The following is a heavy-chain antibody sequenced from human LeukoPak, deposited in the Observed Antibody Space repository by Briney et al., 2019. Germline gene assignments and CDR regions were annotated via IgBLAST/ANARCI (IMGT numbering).Heavy chain of an antibody. D-gene: IGHD5-18*01. V-gene: IGHV3-23*01. CDR2: ISGSGGST. CDR1: GFTFSSYA. CDR3: AKPARTWIQLSTLWD. Sequence: PGGSLRLSCAASGFTFSSYAMSWVRQAPRKGLEWVPAISGSGGSTYYADSVKGRFTISRDNSKSTLYLQMNSLRAEDTAVYYCAKPARTWIQLSTLWDWGQGTLVTVSS. J-gene: IGHJ4*02.